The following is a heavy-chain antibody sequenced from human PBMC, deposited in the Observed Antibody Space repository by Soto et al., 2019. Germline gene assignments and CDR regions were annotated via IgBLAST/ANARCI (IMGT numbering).Heavy chain of an antibody. CDR1: GGSISSGDYY. Sequence: PSETLSLTCTVSGGSISSGDYYWSWIRQPPGKGLEWIGYIYYSGSTYYNPSLKSRVTISVDTSKNQFSLKLSSVTAADTAVYYCARDTKSGNYYYGMDVWGQGTTVPVSS. D-gene: IGHD3-10*01. CDR2: IYYSGST. CDR3: ARDTKSGNYYYGMDV. J-gene: IGHJ6*02. V-gene: IGHV4-30-4*01.